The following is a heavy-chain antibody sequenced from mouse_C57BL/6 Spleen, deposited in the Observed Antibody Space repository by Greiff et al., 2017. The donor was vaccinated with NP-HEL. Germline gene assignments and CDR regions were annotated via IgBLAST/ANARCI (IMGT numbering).Heavy chain of an antibody. J-gene: IGHJ2*01. D-gene: IGHD1-1*02. CDR1: GFTFSSYA. CDR2: ISDGGSYT. CDR3: ARDQLWDY. Sequence: EVQVVESGGGLVKPGGSLKLSCAASGFTFSSYAMSWVRQTPEKRLEWVATISDGGSYTYYPDNVKGRFTISRDNAKNNLYLQMSHLKSEDTAMYYCARDQLWDYWGQGTTLTVSS. V-gene: IGHV5-4*01.